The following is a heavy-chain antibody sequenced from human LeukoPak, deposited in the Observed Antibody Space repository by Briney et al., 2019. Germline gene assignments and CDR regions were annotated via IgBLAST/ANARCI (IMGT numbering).Heavy chain of an antibody. Sequence: ASVKVSCKAPGYTFTSYGISWVRQAPGQGLEWMGWISAYNGNTNYAQKLQGRVTMTTDTSTSTAYMELRSLRSDDTAVYYCARGVVTSWSSYNWFDPWGQGTLVTASS. CDR3: ARGVVTSWSSYNWFDP. J-gene: IGHJ5*02. CDR1: GYTFTSYG. CDR2: ISAYNGNT. V-gene: IGHV1-18*01. D-gene: IGHD2-2*01.